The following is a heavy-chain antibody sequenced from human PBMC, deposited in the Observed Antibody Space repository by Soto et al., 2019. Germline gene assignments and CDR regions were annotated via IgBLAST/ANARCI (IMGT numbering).Heavy chain of an antibody. Sequence: VQLVESGGGLVKPGGSLRLSCAASGFVFSDYYMTWIRQAPGKGLEWISDISSGGAVSNFADSVRGRFTISRDNTNNYLYLQMNNLRAEDTAIYYCARRLTGRTTGDWFDPWGQGTLVTVSS. CDR1: GFVFSDYY. CDR3: ARRLTGRTTGDWFDP. J-gene: IGHJ5*02. CDR2: ISSGGAVS. V-gene: IGHV3-11*01. D-gene: IGHD1-1*01.